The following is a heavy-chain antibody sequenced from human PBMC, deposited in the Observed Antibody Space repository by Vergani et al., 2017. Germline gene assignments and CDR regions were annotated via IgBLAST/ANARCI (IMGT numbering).Heavy chain of an antibody. CDR1: GFTFSSYA. CDR2: IYSGGSST. Sequence: EVQLLESGGGLVQPGGSLRLSCAASGFTFSSYAMSWVRQAPGKGLEWVSVIYSGGSSTYYADSVKGQFTISRDNTKNTLYLQMNSLRAEDTAVYYCAKIYDFPDWGQGTLVTVSS. D-gene: IGHD5/OR15-5a*01. V-gene: IGHV3-23*03. J-gene: IGHJ4*02. CDR3: AKIYDFPD.